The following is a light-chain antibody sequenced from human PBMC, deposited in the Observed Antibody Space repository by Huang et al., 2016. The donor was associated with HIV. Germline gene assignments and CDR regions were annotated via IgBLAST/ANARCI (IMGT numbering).Light chain of an antibody. J-gene: IGKJ4*01. V-gene: IGKV6D-21*02. CDR3: LQSRSLPVT. Sequence: EIVLTQSPDFQSVAPKEKVTITCRASQSIGTSLHWYQQKPDQSPKLLIRYASESMSGVPSRFSGGGSGTVFTLTINSLEAEDAAAYFCLQSRSLPVTFGGGTKVEIK. CDR2: YAS. CDR1: QSIGTS.